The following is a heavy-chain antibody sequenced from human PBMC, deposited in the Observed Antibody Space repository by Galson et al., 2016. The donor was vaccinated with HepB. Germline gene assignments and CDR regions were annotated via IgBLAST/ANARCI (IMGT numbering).Heavy chain of an antibody. J-gene: IGHJ6*02. CDR3: ASTRYPYSMDV. D-gene: IGHD2-2*01. V-gene: IGHV3-74*01. Sequence: SLRLSCAASGFTVGNNYMCWVRQVPGKGLVWVSVTNTDGSSTTYADAVKGRFTISSDNAKKTPYLQMNSLRAEDTAVYYCASTRYPYSMDVWGQGTTVTVSS. CDR2: TNTDGSST. CDR1: GFTVGNNY.